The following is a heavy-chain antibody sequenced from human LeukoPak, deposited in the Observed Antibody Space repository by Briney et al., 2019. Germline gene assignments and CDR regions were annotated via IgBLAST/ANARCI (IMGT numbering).Heavy chain of an antibody. CDR2: IYYSGST. V-gene: IGHV4-39*01. D-gene: IGHD4-11*01. J-gene: IGHJ4*02. Sequence: PSQTLSLTCTVSVGSVSSCTYYWGWIRQPPGKGLEWIGNIYYSGSTYYNPSLTSRVTMSVDTSNNLFSLKMYSVTAPDTAVYYCARLSNGQFRHYIIVYWGRGTLVTVSS. CDR3: ARLSNGQFRHYIIVY. CDR1: VGSVSSCTYY.